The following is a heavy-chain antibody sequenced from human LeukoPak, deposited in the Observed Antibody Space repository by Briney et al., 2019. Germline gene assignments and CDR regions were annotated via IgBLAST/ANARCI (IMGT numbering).Heavy chain of an antibody. CDR2: ISYDRSTK. CDR1: GFTFSSYA. V-gene: IGHV3-30-3*01. Sequence: GGSLRLSCAASGFTFSSYAMHWVRQAPGKGLEWVAVISYDRSTKYSAASMKRRFTISRDNSKNTLYLQMNRLSAEDTAVYYCARDPSWELFGYFDYWGQGTLVTVSS. J-gene: IGHJ4*02. D-gene: IGHD1-26*01. CDR3: ARDPSWELFGYFDY.